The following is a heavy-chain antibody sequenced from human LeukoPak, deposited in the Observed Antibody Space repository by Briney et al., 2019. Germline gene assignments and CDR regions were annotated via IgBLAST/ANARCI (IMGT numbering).Heavy chain of an antibody. Sequence: PGGSLRLSCAASGFNFNDYAMHWVRQAPGKGLEWVSGISWNSGSLGYAGSVKGRFTVSRDNAKNSLYLQMNSLRAKDMALYYCVKGETAVAGGAFDYWGQGTLVTVS. CDR3: VKGETAVAGGAFDY. J-gene: IGHJ4*02. D-gene: IGHD6-19*01. CDR1: GFNFNDYA. V-gene: IGHV3-9*03. CDR2: ISWNSGSL.